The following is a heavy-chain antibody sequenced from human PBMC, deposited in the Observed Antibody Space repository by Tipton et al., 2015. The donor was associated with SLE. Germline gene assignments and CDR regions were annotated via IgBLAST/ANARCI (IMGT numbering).Heavy chain of an antibody. D-gene: IGHD3-10*01. J-gene: IGHJ3*02. CDR2: IYTSGST. V-gene: IGHV4-4*07. CDR3: ARVGQRRFSGRDPYGTFDI. Sequence: GLVKPSETLSLTCTVSGGSISNHHWSWIRQSAGKRLEWIGRIYTSGSTIYNPSLDSRVTMSLDTSQSQVSLTLRSVTAADTAVYYCARVGQRRFSGRDPYGTFDIWGQGTMVTVSS. CDR1: GGSISNHH.